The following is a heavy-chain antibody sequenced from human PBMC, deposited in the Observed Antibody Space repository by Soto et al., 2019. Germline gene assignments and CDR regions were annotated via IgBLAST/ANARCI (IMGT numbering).Heavy chain of an antibody. CDR3: ARGSGYCSSTSCYPYYYYYMDV. J-gene: IGHJ6*03. V-gene: IGHV4-34*01. CDR2: INHSGST. D-gene: IGHD2-2*01. Sequence: SETLSLTCAVYGGSFSGYYWSWIRQPPGKGLEWIGEINHSGSTNYNPSLKSRVTISVDTSKNQFSLKLSSVTAADTAVYYCARGSGYCSSTSCYPYYYYYMDVWGKGTTVTVSS. CDR1: GGSFSGYY.